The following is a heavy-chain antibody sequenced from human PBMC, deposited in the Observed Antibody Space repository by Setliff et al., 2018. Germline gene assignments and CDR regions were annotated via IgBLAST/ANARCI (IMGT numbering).Heavy chain of an antibody. Sequence: SETLSLTCAVYGGSFSGYYWSWIRQPPGKGLEWIGEINHSGSTNYNSSLKSRVTISVDTSKNQFSLKLSSVTAADTAVYYCNSGSYVFDYWGQGTLVTVSS. J-gene: IGHJ4*02. CDR3: NSGSYVFDY. CDR1: GGSFSGYY. CDR2: INHSGST. D-gene: IGHD1-26*01. V-gene: IGHV4-34*01.